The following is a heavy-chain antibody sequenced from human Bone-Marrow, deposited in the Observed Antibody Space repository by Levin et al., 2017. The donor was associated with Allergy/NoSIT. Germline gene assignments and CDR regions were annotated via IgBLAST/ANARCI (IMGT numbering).Heavy chain of an antibody. Sequence: GESLKISCVASGFTFNIYWMHWVRQAPGKGLEWVSRITGDGRDTKYADSVKGRFTLSRDNAKNTLYLQMSSLRVEDTAVYYCTTLTTRGDYLDSWGQGTLVTVSS. CDR3: TTLTTRGDYLDS. D-gene: IGHD1-14*01. V-gene: IGHV3-74*01. CDR2: ITGDGRDT. CDR1: GFTFNIYW. J-gene: IGHJ4*02.